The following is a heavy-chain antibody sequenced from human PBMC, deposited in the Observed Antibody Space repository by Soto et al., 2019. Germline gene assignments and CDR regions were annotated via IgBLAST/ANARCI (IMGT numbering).Heavy chain of an antibody. CDR3: ARDRLLARYPGIAAAGPQRLNP. D-gene: IGHD6-13*01. CDR2: ISSSSSYI. Sequence: PGGSLRLSCAASGFTFSSYSMNWVRQAPGKGLEWVSSISSSSSYIYYADPVKGRFTISRDNAKNSLYLQMNSLRAEDTAVYYCARDRLLARYPGIAAAGPQRLNPWGQGTLVTVSS. V-gene: IGHV3-21*01. CDR1: GFTFSSYS. J-gene: IGHJ5*02.